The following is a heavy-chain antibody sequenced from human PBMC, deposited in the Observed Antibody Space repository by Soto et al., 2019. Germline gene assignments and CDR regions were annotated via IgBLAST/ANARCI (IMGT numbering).Heavy chain of an antibody. CDR2: ISGSGGGT. J-gene: IGHJ4*02. CDR3: ATRYGGY. V-gene: IGHV3-23*01. Sequence: GGSLRLSCAASGFTFSTLALSWIRQAPGKGLEWVSAISGSGGGTYYADSVRGRFTISKDNPQNTVSLQMNSLRTDDTAVYYCATRYGGYLGQGTLVTVSS. D-gene: IGHD3-10*01. CDR1: GFTFSTLA.